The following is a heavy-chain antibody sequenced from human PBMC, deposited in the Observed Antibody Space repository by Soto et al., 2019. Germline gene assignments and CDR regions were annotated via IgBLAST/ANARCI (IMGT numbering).Heavy chain of an antibody. V-gene: IGHV1-69*01. D-gene: IGHD3-16*01. CDR1: GGTFSTFG. CDR3: ARTAPMDAGDKYYYDF. CDR2: IIPFFGTA. Sequence: QVQLVQSGAEVKKTGSSVKVSCKTSGGTFSTFGISWVRQAPGQGLEWMGGIIPFFGTAEYSQKFEDRITITADDSTNTVYMDLRSLTSEATAIYYCARTAPMDAGDKYYYDFWGQGALVTVSS. J-gene: IGHJ4*02.